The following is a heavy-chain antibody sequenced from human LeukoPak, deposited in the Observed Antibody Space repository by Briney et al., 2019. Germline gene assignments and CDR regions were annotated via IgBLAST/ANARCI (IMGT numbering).Heavy chain of an antibody. Sequence: GGSLRLSCAASGFTFSSHWMSWVRQAPGKGLEWVATIKQDGSKKYYVDSVKGRFTISRDNAKNSLYLQMNSLRAEDTAVYYCARILNIGAASISYDIWGQGTMVTVSS. V-gene: IGHV3-7*01. CDR1: GFTFSSHW. J-gene: IGHJ3*02. D-gene: IGHD6-25*01. CDR3: ARILNIGAASISYDI. CDR2: IKQDGSKK.